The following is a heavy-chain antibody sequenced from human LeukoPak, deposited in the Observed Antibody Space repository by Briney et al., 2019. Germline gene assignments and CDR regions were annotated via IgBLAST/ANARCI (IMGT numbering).Heavy chain of an antibody. CDR2: IYPTDSDT. V-gene: IGHV5-51*01. CDR1: GYNFPTSW. D-gene: IGHD1-1*01. J-gene: IGHJ3*02. Sequence: GESLKISCKGSGYNFPTSWIGWVRQMPGKGLEWMGIIYPTDSDTRFSPSFQGQVTISVDKSITTAYLQWSSLKASDTAIYYCALRSGNDDACDIWGQGTMVTVSS. CDR3: ALRSGNDDACDI.